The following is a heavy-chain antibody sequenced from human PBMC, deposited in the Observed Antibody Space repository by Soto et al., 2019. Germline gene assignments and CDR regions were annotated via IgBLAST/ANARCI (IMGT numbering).Heavy chain of an antibody. J-gene: IGHJ4*02. CDR3: AKDRYQQLVPFLPNYFDY. CDR1: GFTFSSYA. V-gene: IGHV3-23*01. CDR2: ISGSGGST. D-gene: IGHD6-13*01. Sequence: GGSLRLSCAASGFTFSSYAMSWVRQAPGKGLEWVSAISGSGGSTYYADSVKGRFTISRDNSKNTLYLQMNSLRAEDTAVYYCAKDRYQQLVPFLPNYFDYWGQGTLVTVSS.